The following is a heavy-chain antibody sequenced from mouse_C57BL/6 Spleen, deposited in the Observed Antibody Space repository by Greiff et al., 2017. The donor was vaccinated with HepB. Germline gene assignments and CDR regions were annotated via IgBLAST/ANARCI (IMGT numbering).Heavy chain of an antibody. V-gene: IGHV1-53*01. CDR1: GYTFTSYW. J-gene: IGHJ4*01. D-gene: IGHD2-4*01. CDR2: INPSNGGT. Sequence: VQLQQSGTELVKPGASVKLSCKASGYTFTSYWMHWVKQRPGQGLEWIGNINPSNGGTNYNEKFKSKATLTVDKSSSTAYMQLSSLTSEDSAVYYCARDDSYYYAMDYWGQGTSVTVSS. CDR3: ARDDSYYYAMDY.